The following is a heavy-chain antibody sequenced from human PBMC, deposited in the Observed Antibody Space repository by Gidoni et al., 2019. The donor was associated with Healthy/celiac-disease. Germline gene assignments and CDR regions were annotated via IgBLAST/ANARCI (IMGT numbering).Heavy chain of an antibody. J-gene: IGHJ6*03. D-gene: IGHD1-26*01. V-gene: IGHV4-34*01. CDR1: GGSFSGYY. CDR3: ARKVGARYYYYMDV. CDR2: INHSGST. Sequence: QVQLQQWGAGLLKPSETLPLTCAVYGGSFSGYYWSWIRQPPGKGLEWIGEINHSGSTNYNPSLKSRVTISVDTSKNQFSLKLSSVTAADTAVYYCARKVGARYYYYMDVWGKGTTVTVSS.